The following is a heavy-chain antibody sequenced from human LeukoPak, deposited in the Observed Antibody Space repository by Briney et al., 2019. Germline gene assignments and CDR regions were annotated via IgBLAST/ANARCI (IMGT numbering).Heavy chain of an antibody. D-gene: IGHD5-24*01. CDR3: ARDRGRDGYNPYFDY. J-gene: IGHJ4*02. CDR2: IKQDGSEK. CDR1: GFTFSSYW. V-gene: IGHV3-7*01. Sequence: PGGSLRLSCAASGFTFSSYWMSWVRQAPGKGLEWVANIKQDGSEKYYVDSVKGRFTISRDNAKNSLYLQMNSLRAEDTAVYYCARDRGRDGYNPYFDYWGQGTLVTVSS.